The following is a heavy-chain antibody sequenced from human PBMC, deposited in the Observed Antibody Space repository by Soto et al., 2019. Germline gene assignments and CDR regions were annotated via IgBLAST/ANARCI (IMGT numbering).Heavy chain of an antibody. Sequence: GESLRLSCAASGFTFSTYTMNWVRQAPGKGLEWVSSISSSSDYIYYADSVKGRFTISRDNAKKSLSLQMNSLRAEDTAVYYCASQEVEPPPYYFDSWGQGTLVTVSS. J-gene: IGHJ4*02. CDR1: GFTFSTYT. V-gene: IGHV3-21*01. CDR3: ASQEVEPPPYYFDS. CDR2: ISSSSDYI. D-gene: IGHD1-1*01.